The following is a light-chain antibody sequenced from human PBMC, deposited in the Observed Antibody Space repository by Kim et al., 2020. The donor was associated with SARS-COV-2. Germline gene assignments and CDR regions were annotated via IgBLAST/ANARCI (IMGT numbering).Light chain of an antibody. J-gene: IGKJ2*03. CDR1: QSVSSN. CDR2: GAS. Sequence: EIVMTQSPATLSVSPGERATLSCRASQSVSSNLAWYQQKPGQAPRLLIYGASTRATVIPARFSGSGSGTEFTLTISSLQSEDCAVYYCQQYNNWHSFGQGTKLEIK. V-gene: IGKV3-15*01. CDR3: QQYNNWHS.